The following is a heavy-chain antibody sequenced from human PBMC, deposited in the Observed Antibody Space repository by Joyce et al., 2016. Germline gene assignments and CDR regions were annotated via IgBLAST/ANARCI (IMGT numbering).Heavy chain of an antibody. J-gene: IGHJ5*02. D-gene: IGHD3-10*01. Sequence: QVQLVESGGGVVQPGRSLRLSCSASGFTFDSYGLHWVRKAPGKGLEWVAGITYNGGDKYVADSVKGRFTISRDNAKNTMFLHLNSLRAEDTAVYYCAKSGFGSGAAALNWFNPWGQGTLVTVSS. CDR2: ITYNGGDK. V-gene: IGHV3-30*18. CDR1: GFTFDSYG. CDR3: AKSGFGSGAAALNWFNP.